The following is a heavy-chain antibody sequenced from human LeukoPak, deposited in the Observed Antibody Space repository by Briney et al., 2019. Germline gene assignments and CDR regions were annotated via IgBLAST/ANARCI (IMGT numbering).Heavy chain of an antibody. Sequence: GGSLRLSCAASGFTFDDYGMSWVRQAPGKGLEWVSGINWNGGSTGYADSVKGRFTISRDNAKNSLYLQMNSLRAEDTALYYCARVTSIAAAGVFDYWGQGTLVTVSS. CDR3: ARVTSIAAAGVFDY. V-gene: IGHV3-20*04. D-gene: IGHD6-13*01. CDR2: INWNGGST. J-gene: IGHJ4*02. CDR1: GFTFDDYG.